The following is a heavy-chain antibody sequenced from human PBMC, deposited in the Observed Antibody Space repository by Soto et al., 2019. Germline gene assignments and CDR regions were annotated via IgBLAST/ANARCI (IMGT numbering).Heavy chain of an antibody. J-gene: IGHJ5*02. CDR1: GCSIISGGYY. V-gene: IGHV4-31*02. D-gene: IGHD6-19*01. Sequence: TLSLTCTFSGCSIISGGYYLSWIRQHPGKGLEWIGYIYYSGSTYYNPSLKSRVTISVDTSKNQFSLKLSSVTAADTAVYYCAKIAVAGLEDNWFDPWGQGTLVTVSS. CDR2: IYYSGST. CDR3: AKIAVAGLEDNWFDP.